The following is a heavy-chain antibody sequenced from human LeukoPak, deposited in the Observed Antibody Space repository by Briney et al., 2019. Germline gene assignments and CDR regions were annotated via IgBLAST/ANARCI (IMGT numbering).Heavy chain of an antibody. CDR1: GFTVSSNY. J-gene: IGHJ6*02. CDR2: IYSGGST. Sequence: TGGSLRLSCAASGFTVSSNYMSWVRQAPGKGLEWVSVIYSGGSTYYADSVEGRFTTSRDNSKNTLYLQMNSLRAEDTAVYYCASRDSSGYYYEDYYYYGMDVWGQGTTVTVSS. V-gene: IGHV3-53*01. CDR3: ASRDSSGYYYEDYYYYGMDV. D-gene: IGHD3-22*01.